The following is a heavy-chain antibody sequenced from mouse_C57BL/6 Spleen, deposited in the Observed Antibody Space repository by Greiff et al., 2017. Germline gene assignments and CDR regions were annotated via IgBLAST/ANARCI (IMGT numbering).Heavy chain of an antibody. J-gene: IGHJ2*01. CDR2: ISDGGSYT. CDR1: GFTFSSYA. Sequence: EVKLVESGGGLVKPGGSLKLSCAASGFTFSSYAMSWVRQTPEKRLEWVATISDGGSYTYYPDNVKGRFTISRDNAKNNLYLQMSHLKSEDTAMXYCARDRAGTSPFDYWGEGTTLTVAS. CDR3: ARDRAGTSPFDY. V-gene: IGHV5-4*01. D-gene: IGHD3-3*01.